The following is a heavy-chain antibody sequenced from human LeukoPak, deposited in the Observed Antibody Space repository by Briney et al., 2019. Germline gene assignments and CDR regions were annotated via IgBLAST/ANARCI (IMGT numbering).Heavy chain of an antibody. CDR1: GGSISGFY. CDR3: ARHSGGRPNYYDSSGYYPYYFDY. CDR2: IYYSGST. J-gene: IGHJ4*02. Sequence: SETLSLTCSVSGGSISGFYWSWIRQPPGKGLEWIGYIYYSGSTNYNPSLKSRVTISVDTSKNQFSLKLSSVTAADTAVYYCARHSGGRPNYYDSSGYYPYYFDYWGQGTLVTVSS. D-gene: IGHD3-22*01. V-gene: IGHV4-59*08.